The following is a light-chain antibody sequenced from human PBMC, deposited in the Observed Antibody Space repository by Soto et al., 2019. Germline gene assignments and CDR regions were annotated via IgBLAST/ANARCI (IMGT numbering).Light chain of an antibody. CDR2: EVT. CDR1: SSDVGAHDF. V-gene: IGLV2-14*01. J-gene: IGLJ2*01. Sequence: QSVLTQPASVSGSPGQSITISCSGTSSDVGAHDFVSGYQHHPDKAPKVIIFEVTKRPSGVSDRFSGSKTGNTASLTISGLQAEDEADYYCNSYTLSKTVIFGGGTKLTVL. CDR3: NSYTLSKTVI.